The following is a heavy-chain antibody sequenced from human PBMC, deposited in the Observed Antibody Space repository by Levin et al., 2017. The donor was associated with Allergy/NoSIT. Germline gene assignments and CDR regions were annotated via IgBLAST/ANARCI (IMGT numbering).Heavy chain of an antibody. Sequence: QPGESLKISCAASGFTFSSYEMNWVRRAPGKGLERVSYISSTGSTIYSADSVKGRFTISRDNAKNSLYLHMNSLRAEDTAVYYCARQLGNFWSGYNYFDYWGQGTLVTVSS. V-gene: IGHV3-48*03. CDR2: ISSTGSTI. J-gene: IGHJ4*02. D-gene: IGHD3-3*01. CDR3: ARQLGNFWSGYNYFDY. CDR1: GFTFSSYE.